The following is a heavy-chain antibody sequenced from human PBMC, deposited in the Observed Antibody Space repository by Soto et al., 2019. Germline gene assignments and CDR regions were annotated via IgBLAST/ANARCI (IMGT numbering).Heavy chain of an antibody. Sequence: EVQLLESGGGLVQPGGSLRLSCAASGFTFSTYAMTWVRQAPGKGLDWVSVISGSGGSTYYADSVKGRFTISRDNSKNTLYLQMNSLRAEDTAVYYCAKGDGYKPPYYFDYWGQGTLVTVSS. V-gene: IGHV3-23*01. J-gene: IGHJ4*02. CDR1: GFTFSTYA. D-gene: IGHD5-12*01. CDR2: ISGSGGST. CDR3: AKGDGYKPPYYFDY.